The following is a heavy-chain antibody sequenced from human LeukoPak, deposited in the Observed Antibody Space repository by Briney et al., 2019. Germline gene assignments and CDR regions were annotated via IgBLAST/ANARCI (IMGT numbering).Heavy chain of an antibody. CDR1: GGSISSGGYY. D-gene: IGHD6-19*01. J-gene: IGHJ3*02. Sequence: SQTLSLTCTVSGGSISSGGYYWSWIRQPPGKGLEWIGYIYHSGSTYYNPSLKSRVTISVDRSKNQFSLKLSSVTAADTAVYYCARPRGSGWYDAFDIWGQGTMVTVSS. V-gene: IGHV4-30-2*01. CDR3: ARPRGSGWYDAFDI. CDR2: IYHSGST.